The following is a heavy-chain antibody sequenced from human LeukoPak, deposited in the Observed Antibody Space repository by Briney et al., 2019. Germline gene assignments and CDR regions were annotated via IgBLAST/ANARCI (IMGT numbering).Heavy chain of an antibody. J-gene: IGHJ4*02. CDR3: ATLSDYYDSSGYYFGY. V-gene: IGHV1-18*01. CDR1: GYTFTSCG. Sequence: ASVKVSCKASGYTFTSCGISWVRQAPGQGLEWMGWSSAYNGNTNYAQKLQGRVTMTTDTSTSTAYMELRSLRSDDTAVYYCATLSDYYDSSGYYFGYWGQGTLVTVSS. CDR2: SSAYNGNT. D-gene: IGHD3-22*01.